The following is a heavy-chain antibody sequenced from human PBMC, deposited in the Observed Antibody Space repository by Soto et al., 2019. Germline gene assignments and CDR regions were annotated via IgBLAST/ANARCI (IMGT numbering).Heavy chain of an antibody. V-gene: IGHV4-34*01. J-gene: IGHJ4*02. CDR2: IKDGGYT. Sequence: QVQLQQWGAGLLKPSETLSLNCAVNGGSLSGYYWSWIRQPPGKGLEWIGEIKDGGYTNYSPSLKSRATLSSDTSHSQFSLRLNSVTAADTGLYYCARGQEGVVATHWDQGALVTVSS. CDR3: ARGQEGVVATH. CDR1: GGSLSGYY. D-gene: IGHD5-12*01.